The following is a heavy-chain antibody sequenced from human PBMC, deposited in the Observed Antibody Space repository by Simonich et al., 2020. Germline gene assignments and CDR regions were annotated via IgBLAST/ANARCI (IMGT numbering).Heavy chain of an antibody. CDR3: ARDRAARYYYYYYMDV. D-gene: IGHD6-6*01. CDR1: GYTFTGYY. J-gene: IGHJ6*03. Sequence: QVQLVQSGAEVKKPGASVKVSCKASGYTFTGYYRHWVRQAPGQGLERMGWINPNSGGTNYEQKLQGRGTMTSETSISTAYMELSRLRSDDTAVYYCARDRAARYYYYYYMDVWGKGTTVTVSS. CDR2: INPNSGGT. V-gene: IGHV1-2*02.